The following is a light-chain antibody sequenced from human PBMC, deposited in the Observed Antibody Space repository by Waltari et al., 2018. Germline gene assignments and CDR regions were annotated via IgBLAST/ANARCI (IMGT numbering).Light chain of an antibody. CDR3: QQYLTLPYS. J-gene: IGKJ2*03. V-gene: IGKV4-1*01. CDR2: WAS. CDR1: PSVLYNFNNKNY. Sequence: EITQSPDSLPVSLGETATINCKSRPSVLYNFNNKNYLSWFQLKPGQPPKLLIRWASTREPGVPDRFSGSGSGTDFTLTISSLQTEDVAVYYCQQYLTLPYSFGQGTKLEIK.